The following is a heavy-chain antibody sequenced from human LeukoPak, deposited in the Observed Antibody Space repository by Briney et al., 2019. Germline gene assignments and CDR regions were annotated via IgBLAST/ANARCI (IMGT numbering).Heavy chain of an antibody. Sequence: SETLSLTCTVSGGSISSYYWSWLRQPAGKGLEWIGRIYTSGSTNYNPSLKSRVTMSVDTSKNQFSLKLSSVTAAGTAVYYCARGRSWYSSGWYSSHFDYWGQGTLVTVSS. D-gene: IGHD6-19*01. CDR2: IYTSGST. J-gene: IGHJ4*02. V-gene: IGHV4-4*07. CDR1: GGSISSYY. CDR3: ARGRSWYSSGWYSSHFDY.